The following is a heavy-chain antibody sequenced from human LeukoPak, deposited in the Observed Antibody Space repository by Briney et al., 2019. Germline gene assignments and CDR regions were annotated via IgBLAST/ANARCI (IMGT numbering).Heavy chain of an antibody. Sequence: SQTLSLTCTVSGGSISSGDYYWSWIRQPPGKGLEWIGYIYYSGSTYYNPSLKSRVTISVDTSKNQFSLKLSSVTAADTAVYYCARDLGDIQLGTEDDAFDIWGQGTMVTVSS. CDR3: ARDLGDIQLGTEDDAFDI. V-gene: IGHV4-30-4*01. J-gene: IGHJ3*02. CDR2: IYYSGST. CDR1: GGSISSGDYY. D-gene: IGHD7-27*01.